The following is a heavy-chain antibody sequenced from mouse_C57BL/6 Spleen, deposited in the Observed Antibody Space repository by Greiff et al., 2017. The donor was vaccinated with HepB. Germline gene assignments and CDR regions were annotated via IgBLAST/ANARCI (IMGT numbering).Heavy chain of an antibody. D-gene: IGHD2-5*01. Sequence: EVQRVESGPGLVKPSQSLSLTCSVTGYSITSGYYWNWIRQFPGNKLEWMGYISYDGSNNYNPSLKNRISITRDTSKNQFFLKLNSVTTEDTATYYCARESNFYFDYWGQGTTLTVSS. CDR2: ISYDGSN. J-gene: IGHJ2*01. CDR3: ARESNFYFDY. V-gene: IGHV3-6*01. CDR1: GYSITSGYY.